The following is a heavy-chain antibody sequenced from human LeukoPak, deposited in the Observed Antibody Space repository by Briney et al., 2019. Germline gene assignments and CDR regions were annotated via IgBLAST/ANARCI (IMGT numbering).Heavy chain of an antibody. D-gene: IGHD5-12*01. CDR3: VGGRGWLPDY. CDR1: GFTFSSYA. J-gene: IGHJ4*02. V-gene: IGHV3-23*01. Sequence: PGGSLRLSCAASGFTFSSYAMNWVRQAPGKGLEWVSTISGSGGSKHYADSVEGRFTISRDNAKNSMYLQMNSLRDEDTGVYYCVGGRGWLPDYWGQGTLVTVSS. CDR2: ISGSGGSK.